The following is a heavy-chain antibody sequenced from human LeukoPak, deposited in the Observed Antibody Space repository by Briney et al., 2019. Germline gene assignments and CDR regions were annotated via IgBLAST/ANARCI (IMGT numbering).Heavy chain of an antibody. CDR1: GFTFSSYE. J-gene: IGHJ2*01. D-gene: IGHD6-13*01. CDR2: ISSSASTI. V-gene: IGHV3-48*03. Sequence: GGSLRLSCAASGFTFSSYEMNWVRQAPGKGLEWVSYISSSASTIYSADSVKGRFTISRDNAKNSLYLQMNSLRAEDTAVYYCARLPGYSSSWYDWYFDLWGHGTLVTVSS. CDR3: ARLPGYSSSWYDWYFDL.